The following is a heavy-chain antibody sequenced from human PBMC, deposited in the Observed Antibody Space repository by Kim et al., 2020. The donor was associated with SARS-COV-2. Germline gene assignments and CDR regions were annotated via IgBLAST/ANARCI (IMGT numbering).Heavy chain of an antibody. CDR3: ARDGEYQLLHGMDV. Sequence: SVKVSCKASGGTFSSYAISWVRQAPGQGLEWMGGIIPIFGTANYAQKFQGRVTITADESTSTAYMELSSLRSEDTAVYYCARDGEYQLLHGMDVWGQGTTVTVSS. J-gene: IGHJ6*02. CDR2: IIPIFGTA. D-gene: IGHD2-2*01. V-gene: IGHV1-69*13. CDR1: GGTFSSYA.